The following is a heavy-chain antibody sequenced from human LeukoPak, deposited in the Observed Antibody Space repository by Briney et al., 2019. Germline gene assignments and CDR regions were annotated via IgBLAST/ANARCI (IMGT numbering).Heavy chain of an antibody. CDR1: GVSISSSQ. V-gene: IGHV3-13*04. CDR3: ARDLSLVIAIVI. CDR2: IKTAGET. J-gene: IGHJ3*02. D-gene: IGHD2-21*01. Sequence: PGGSLSLTCTVSGVSISSSQYYWGWHGPGKGLEWVSAIKTAGETHYAGSVKGRFTISRENGRSSLYLQMNNLRARDTPVYFSARDLSLVIAIVISGQGETVTVSS.